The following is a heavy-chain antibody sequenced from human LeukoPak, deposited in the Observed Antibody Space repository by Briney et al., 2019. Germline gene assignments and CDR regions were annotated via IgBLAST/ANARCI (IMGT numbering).Heavy chain of an antibody. CDR1: GFTFDDYG. CDR2: INWNSGSI. Sequence: GGSLRLSCAASGFTFDDYGMHWVRQAPGKGLEWVSGINWNSGSIDHADSVKGRFTISRDNAKNSLYLQMNSLRAEDTALYYCAKDISDSGSFDYWGQGTLVTVSS. J-gene: IGHJ4*02. V-gene: IGHV3-9*01. D-gene: IGHD6-19*01. CDR3: AKDISDSGSFDY.